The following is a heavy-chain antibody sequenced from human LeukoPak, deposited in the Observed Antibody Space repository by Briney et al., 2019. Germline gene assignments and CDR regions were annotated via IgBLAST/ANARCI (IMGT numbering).Heavy chain of an antibody. CDR3: ARDHNVADV. Sequence: HTGGSLRLSCVASGFTFSHYWMTWYRQAPGKGLEWVANLNQDGSVQLYGDSVRGRFTISRDNAKNSVYIQMSSLRVEDTAMYYCARDHNVADVWGQGTMVTVPS. CDR2: LNQDGSVQ. CDR1: GFTFSHYW. J-gene: IGHJ3*01. V-gene: IGHV3-7*01. D-gene: IGHD2-8*01.